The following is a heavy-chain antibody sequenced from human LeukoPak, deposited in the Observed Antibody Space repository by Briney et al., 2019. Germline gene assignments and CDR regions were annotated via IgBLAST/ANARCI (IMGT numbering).Heavy chain of an antibody. Sequence: GGSLRLSCAASGFTFSSYSMNWVRQAPGKGLEWVSSISSSSSYIYYADSVKGRFTISRDNAKNSLYLQMNSLRAEDTAVYYCAREGYSSGWYLGMDVWGQGTTVTVSS. J-gene: IGHJ6*02. CDR3: AREGYSSGWYLGMDV. D-gene: IGHD6-19*01. CDR2: ISSSSSYI. CDR1: GFTFSSYS. V-gene: IGHV3-21*01.